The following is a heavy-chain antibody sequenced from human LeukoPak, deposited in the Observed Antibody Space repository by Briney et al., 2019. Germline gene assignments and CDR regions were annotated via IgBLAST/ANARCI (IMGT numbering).Heavy chain of an antibody. CDR3: ARDPVQDFDY. D-gene: IGHD1-1*01. CDR1: GFTFSNYW. V-gene: IGHV3-7*01. J-gene: IGHJ4*02. CDR2: IKKDGSVK. Sequence: GGSLRLSCAASGFTFSNYWMSWVRQAPGKGLEWVANIKKDGSVKYYVDSVKGRFTISRDNAKNSLYLQMNSLRAEDTAVYYCARDPVQDFDYWGQGILVTVSS.